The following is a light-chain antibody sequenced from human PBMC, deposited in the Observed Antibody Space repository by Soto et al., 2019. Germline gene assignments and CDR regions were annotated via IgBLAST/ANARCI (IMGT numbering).Light chain of an antibody. V-gene: IGLV2-14*01. CDR1: SSDVGDYPY. CDR3: SSYSATNTLV. J-gene: IGLJ1*01. Sequence: QSVLTQPASVSGSPGQSITISCTGTSSDVGDYPYVSWYQQHPGKVPKLIIYEVTNRPSGVTSRFSGSKSENTASLTISGLQAEDEADYYGSSYSATNTLVFGSGTKVTAL. CDR2: EVT.